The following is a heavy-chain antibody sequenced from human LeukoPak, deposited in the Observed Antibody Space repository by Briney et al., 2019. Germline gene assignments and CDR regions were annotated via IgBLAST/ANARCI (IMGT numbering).Heavy chain of an antibody. D-gene: IGHD2-2*01. CDR2: IYHSGST. CDR3: ARHKGGTSGHFYYYYYMDV. J-gene: IGHJ6*03. Sequence: SETLSLTCAVSGYSISSGYYWGWIRQPPGKGLEWIGSIYHSGSTYYNPSLKSRVTISVDTSKNQFSLKLSSVTAADTAVYYCARHKGGTSGHFYYYYYMDVWGKGTTVTVSS. CDR1: GYSISSGYY. V-gene: IGHV4-38-2*01.